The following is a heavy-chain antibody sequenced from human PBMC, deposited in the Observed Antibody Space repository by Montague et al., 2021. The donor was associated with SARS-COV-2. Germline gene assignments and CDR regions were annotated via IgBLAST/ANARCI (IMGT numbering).Heavy chain of an antibody. V-gene: IGHV2-5*02. Sequence: PELVKPTQTLTLTCTFSGFSLSTSGVGVGWIRQPPGKALEWLALIYWDDDKRYSPSLKSRLTITKDTSKNQVVLTMTNMDPVDTATYYCAHRRGGVTTAYFHHWGQGTLVTVSS. CDR1: GFSLSTSGVG. CDR2: IYWDDDK. D-gene: IGHD3-16*01. J-gene: IGHJ1*01. CDR3: AHRRGGVTTAYFHH.